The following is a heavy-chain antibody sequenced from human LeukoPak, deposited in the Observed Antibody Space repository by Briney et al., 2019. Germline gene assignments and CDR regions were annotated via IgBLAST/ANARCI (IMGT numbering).Heavy chain of an antibody. V-gene: IGHV3-11*04. J-gene: IGHJ4*02. CDR1: GFTFSVHY. CDR3: ARVFSHWGWPGDYYFDY. D-gene: IGHD3-16*01. CDR2: ISNDGTKT. Sequence: KTGGSLRLSCAPSGFTFSVHYMSWIRQAPGKGLQWISYISNDGTKTYYADSVRGRFTISRDNGKNLVYLQMNSLRVEDTAVYYCARVFSHWGWPGDYYFDYWGQGSLVTFSS.